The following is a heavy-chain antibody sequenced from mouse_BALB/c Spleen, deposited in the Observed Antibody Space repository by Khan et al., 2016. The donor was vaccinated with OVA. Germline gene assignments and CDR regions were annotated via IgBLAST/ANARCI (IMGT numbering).Heavy chain of an antibody. V-gene: IGHV1-5*01. J-gene: IGHJ3*01. D-gene: IGHD1-3*01. Sequence: EVQLQQSGTVLARPGASVKMSCKASGYSFTSYLIHWVKLRPGQGLEWIGDIYPGNSDTRYNQKFKDKAKLTSGTSASTAYMELSSLTNEDSAVYYCTRGGFSSFAYWGQGTLVTVSA. CDR3: TRGGFSSFAY. CDR2: IYPGNSDT. CDR1: GYSFTSYL.